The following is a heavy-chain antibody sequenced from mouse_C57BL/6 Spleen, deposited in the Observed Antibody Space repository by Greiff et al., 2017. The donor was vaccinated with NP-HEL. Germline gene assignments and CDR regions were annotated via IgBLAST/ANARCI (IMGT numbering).Heavy chain of an antibody. Sequence: VQLQQSGAELVRPGASVTLSCKASGYTFTDYEMHWVKQTPVHGLEWIGAIDPETGGTAYNQKFKGKAILTADKSSSTAYMELRSLTSEDSAVYYCTKSGSSLCYFDDWGQGTTLTVSS. CDR3: TKSGSSLCYFDD. D-gene: IGHD1-1*01. J-gene: IGHJ2*01. CDR2: IDPETGGT. V-gene: IGHV1-15*01. CDR1: GYTFTDYE.